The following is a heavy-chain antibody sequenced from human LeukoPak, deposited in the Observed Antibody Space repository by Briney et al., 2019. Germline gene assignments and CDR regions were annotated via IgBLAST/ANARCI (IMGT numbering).Heavy chain of an antibody. CDR2: ISGSGGST. V-gene: IGHV3-23*01. D-gene: IGHD3-16*01. J-gene: IGHJ4*02. CDR1: GFTFSSYA. CDR3: AKGYYDYGWGSYYFDY. Sequence: GGSLRLSCAASGFTFSSYAMSWVRQAPGKGLEWVSAISGSGGSTYYADSVKGRFTISRDNSRDTLYLQMNSLRAEDTAVYYCAKGYYDYGWGSYYFDYWGQGTLVTVSS.